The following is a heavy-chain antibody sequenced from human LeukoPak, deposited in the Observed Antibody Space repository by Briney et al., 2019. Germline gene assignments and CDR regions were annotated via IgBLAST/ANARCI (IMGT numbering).Heavy chain of an antibody. CDR2: INPNSGGT. Sequence: GASVKVSCKASGYTFTGYYMHWVRQAPGQGLEWMGWINPNSGGTNYAQKFQGRVTMTRDTSISTAYMELSRLRSDDTAVYYCARVRWSYCGGDCYSGGAFDIWGQGTMVTVSS. CDR1: GYTFTGYY. V-gene: IGHV1-2*02. J-gene: IGHJ3*02. D-gene: IGHD2-21*01. CDR3: ARVRWSYCGGDCYSGGAFDI.